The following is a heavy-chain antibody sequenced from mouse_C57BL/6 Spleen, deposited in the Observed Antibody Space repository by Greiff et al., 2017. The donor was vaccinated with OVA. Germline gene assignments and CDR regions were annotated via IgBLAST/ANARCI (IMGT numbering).Heavy chain of an antibody. V-gene: IGHV1-81*01. CDR3: ASGNDYGGFAY. Sequence: VMLVESGAELARPGASVKLSCKASGYTFTSCGISWVKQRTGQGLEWIGEIYPRSGNTYYNEKFKGKATLTADKSSSTAYMELRSLTSEDSAVYFCASGNDYGGFAYWGQGTLVTVSA. J-gene: IGHJ3*01. CDR2: IYPRSGNT. CDR1: GYTFTSCG. D-gene: IGHD2-4*01.